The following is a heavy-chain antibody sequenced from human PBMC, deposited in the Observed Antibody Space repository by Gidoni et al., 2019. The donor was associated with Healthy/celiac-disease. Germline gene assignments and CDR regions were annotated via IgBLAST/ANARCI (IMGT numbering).Heavy chain of an antibody. V-gene: IGHV4-34*01. Sequence: QVQLQQWGSGLLTPSETLSLTCAVYGGSFSGYYWSWIRQPPGKGLEWIGEINHSGSTNYNPSLKRRVTIAVDTSKNQCALKLSSVTAADTAGYYCARGPGLVVVVAATRDGAFDIWGQGTMVTVSS. CDR1: GGSFSGYY. J-gene: IGHJ3*02. CDR3: ARGPGLVVVVAATRDGAFDI. CDR2: INHSGST. D-gene: IGHD2-15*01.